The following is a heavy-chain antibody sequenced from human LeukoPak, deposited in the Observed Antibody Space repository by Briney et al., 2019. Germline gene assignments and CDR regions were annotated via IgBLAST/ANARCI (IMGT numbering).Heavy chain of an antibody. Sequence: SQTLSLTCVVAGASFSGYYLTWISQAPGNGMGWIGDINHSVGTSNNPSLKSGASVSVETSKNQFSFYRASLDPARPPVYFGARFPDSVPVHIWGQGTLVTLSS. D-gene: IGHD3-10*01. CDR1: GASFSGYY. V-gene: IGHV4-34*04. CDR3: ARFPDSVPVHI. J-gene: IGHJ4*02. CDR2: INHSVGT.